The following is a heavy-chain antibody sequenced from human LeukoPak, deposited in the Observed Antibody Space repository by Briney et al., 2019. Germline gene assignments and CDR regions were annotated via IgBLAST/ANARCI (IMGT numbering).Heavy chain of an antibody. CDR3: ARREYYYDSSGYYRDNWFDP. CDR2: IYYSEST. CDR1: GGSISSYY. J-gene: IGHJ5*02. V-gene: IGHV4-59*01. Sequence: SETLSLTCTVSGGSISSYYWSWIRQPPGKGLEWIGYIYYSESTNYNPSLKSRVTISVDTSKNQFSLKLSSVTAADTAVYYCARREYYYDSSGYYRDNWFDPWGQGTLVTVSS. D-gene: IGHD3-22*01.